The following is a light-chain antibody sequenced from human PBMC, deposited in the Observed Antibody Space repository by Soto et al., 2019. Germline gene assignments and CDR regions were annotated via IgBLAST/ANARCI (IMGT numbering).Light chain of an antibody. V-gene: IGKV3-15*01. CDR2: GAS. J-gene: IGKJ1*01. Sequence: EIVMTQSPATLSVSPGERATLSCRASQSVSSNLAWYQQKTGQAPRLLIYGASTRATGIPARFSGSGSGTEFNLTISRLQSEDFAVYYCQQYNNWHPWTFGQGNKVEIK. CDR3: QQYNNWHPWT. CDR1: QSVSSN.